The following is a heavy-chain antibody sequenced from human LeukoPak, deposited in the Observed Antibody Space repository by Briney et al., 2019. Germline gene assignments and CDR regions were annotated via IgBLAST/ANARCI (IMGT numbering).Heavy chain of an antibody. D-gene: IGHD2-2*01. CDR1: GGSISSGSYY. CDR2: IYTSRST. CDR3: ARDGPAATFDC. J-gene: IGHJ4*02. Sequence: SETLSLTCTVSGGSISSGSYYWSWIRQPAGKGLEWIGRIYTSRSTIYNPSLESRVTISADTSKNQFSLKLNSVTAADTAVYYCARDGPAATFDCWGQGTLVTVSS. V-gene: IGHV4-61*02.